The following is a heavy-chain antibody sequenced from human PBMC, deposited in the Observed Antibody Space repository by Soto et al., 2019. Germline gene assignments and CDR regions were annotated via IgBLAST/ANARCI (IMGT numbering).Heavy chain of an antibody. Sequence: EVQLLESGGGLVQPGGSLRLSCAASGFTFSTYAMSWVRQAPGKGLERVSGIIGSGGSTYYADSVKGRFTISRDNSKNTLYLQMNSLRVEDTAVYYCAKAGGDCSGGSCYSGQGDYWGQGTLVTVSS. D-gene: IGHD2-15*01. CDR1: GFTFSTYA. CDR3: AKAGGDCSGGSCYSGQGDY. V-gene: IGHV3-23*01. J-gene: IGHJ4*02. CDR2: IIGSGGST.